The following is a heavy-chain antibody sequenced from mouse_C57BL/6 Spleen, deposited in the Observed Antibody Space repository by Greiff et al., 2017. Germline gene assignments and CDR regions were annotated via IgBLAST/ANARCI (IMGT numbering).Heavy chain of an antibody. J-gene: IGHJ4*01. D-gene: IGHD1-1*01. CDR1: GYTFPSYW. CDR2: IDPSDSET. Sequence: VQLQQPGAELVRPGSSVKLSCKASGYTFPSYWMHWVKQRPIQGLEWIGNIDPSDSETHYNQKFKDKATLTVDKYSSQASMLLSSLTSEDSAVYYCARDYGSSYGYAMDYWGQGTSVTVSS. CDR3: ARDYGSSYGYAMDY. V-gene: IGHV1-52*01.